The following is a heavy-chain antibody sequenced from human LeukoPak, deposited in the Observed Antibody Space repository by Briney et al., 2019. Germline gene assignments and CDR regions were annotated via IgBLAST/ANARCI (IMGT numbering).Heavy chain of an antibody. CDR1: GFTFSNAW. V-gene: IGHV3-23*01. CDR2: ISGSGGST. CDR3: AKDLDFWSGYYAPDY. Sequence: GGSLRLSCAASGFTFSNAWMSWVRQAPGKGLEWVSAISGSGGSTYYADSVKGRFTISGDNSKNTLYLQMNSLRAEDTAVYYCAKDLDFWSGYYAPDYWGQGTLVTVSS. J-gene: IGHJ4*02. D-gene: IGHD3-3*01.